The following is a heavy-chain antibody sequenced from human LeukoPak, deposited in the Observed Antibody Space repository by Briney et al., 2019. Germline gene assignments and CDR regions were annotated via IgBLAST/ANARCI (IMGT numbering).Heavy chain of an antibody. J-gene: IGHJ4*02. CDR1: GGTFRCYV. D-gene: IGHD5-12*01. Sequence: SVKVSCKASGGTFRCYVINWVRQAPGQGLEWMGGINPLFGTANYAQKFQGRVTITTDESTSTADTELSSQRSEGTAVYYCARGINIVATIPLWYGGQGTPVPVSS. CDR2: INPLFGTA. V-gene: IGHV1-69*05. CDR3: ARGINIVATIPLWY.